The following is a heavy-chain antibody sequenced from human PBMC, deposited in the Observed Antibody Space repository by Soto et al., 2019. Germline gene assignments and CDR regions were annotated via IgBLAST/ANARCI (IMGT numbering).Heavy chain of an antibody. Sequence: AETLSLTCAVSGVSISSSNWWSRVRPPPGKGLGWIGEIYHSGSKNYNPSLKSRVTISVDKSKNQFSLKMSSVTAADTAVYYCASLSGYLVALWGQGTLVTVSS. D-gene: IGHD3-22*01. CDR3: ASLSGYLVAL. V-gene: IGHV4-4*02. CDR1: GVSISSSNW. CDR2: IYHSGSK. J-gene: IGHJ4*02.